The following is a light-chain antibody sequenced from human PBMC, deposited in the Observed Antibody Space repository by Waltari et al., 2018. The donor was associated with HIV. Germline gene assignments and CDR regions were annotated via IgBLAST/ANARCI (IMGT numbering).Light chain of an antibody. CDR1: QSISSY. Sequence: DSQMTQYPFSLSASVVARVTITCRAHQSISSYLNWYQQKPGQAPKLLIYGASSRQSGVPYRFSGSGSGTEFTLTISSLQPEDFATYYCQQSYSTLLTFGGGTKVEIK. CDR3: QQSYSTLLT. J-gene: IGKJ4*01. CDR2: GAS. V-gene: IGKV1-39*01.